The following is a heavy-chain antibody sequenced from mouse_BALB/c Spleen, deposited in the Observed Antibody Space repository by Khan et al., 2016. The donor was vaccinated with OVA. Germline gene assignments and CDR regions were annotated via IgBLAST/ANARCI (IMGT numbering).Heavy chain of an antibody. Sequence: EVKLVESGGGLVKPGGSLKLSCAASGFTFSSYAMSWVRQTPEKRLKWVASISSGGSTYYPDTVKGRFTISRDDARNILYLQMSSLRSEDTAMYYCTRLVDYWGQGTSVTVSS. CDR3: TRLVDY. V-gene: IGHV5-6-5*01. CDR2: ISSGGST. J-gene: IGHJ4*01. CDR1: GFTFSSYA.